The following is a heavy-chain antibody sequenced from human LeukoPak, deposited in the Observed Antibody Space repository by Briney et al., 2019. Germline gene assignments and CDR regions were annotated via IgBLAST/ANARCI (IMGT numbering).Heavy chain of an antibody. J-gene: IGHJ5*02. CDR3: ARDQCTATDCNVGS. CDR2: ISSSGSSS. V-gene: IGHV3-48*02. D-gene: IGHD2-15*01. Sequence: PGGSLRLSCAASGFTFGSHSMNWVHQAPGKGLEWVSYISSSGSSSYYADSVKGRFTISRDNAKNSLSLQMNSLRDDDTAVYYCARDQCTATDCNVGSWGQGTLVTVSS. CDR1: GFTFGSHS.